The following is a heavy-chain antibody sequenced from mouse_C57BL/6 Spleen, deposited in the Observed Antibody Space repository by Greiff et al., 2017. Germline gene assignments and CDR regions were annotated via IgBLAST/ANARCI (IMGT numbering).Heavy chain of an antibody. V-gene: IGHV1-15*01. D-gene: IGHD2-4*01. CDR3: TEGDYDGFAY. CDR1: GYTFTDYE. CDR2: IDPETGGT. J-gene: IGHJ3*01. Sequence: VQLQESGAELVRPGASVTLSCKASGYTFTDYEMHWVKQTPVHGLEWIGAIDPETGGTAYNQKFKGKAILTADKSSSTAYMELRSLTSEDSAVYYCTEGDYDGFAYWGQGTLVTVSA.